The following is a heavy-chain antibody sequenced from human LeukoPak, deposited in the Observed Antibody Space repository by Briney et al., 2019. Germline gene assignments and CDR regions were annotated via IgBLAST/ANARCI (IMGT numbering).Heavy chain of an antibody. J-gene: IGHJ6*04. CDR3: ARMYDTLKYYNYGMDV. D-gene: IGHD3-9*01. CDR1: GFTFSSYS. V-gene: IGHV3-21*01. CDR2: ISSSSSYI. Sequence: PGGSLRLSCAASGFTFSSYSMNWVRQAPGKGLEWVSSISSSSSYIYYADSVKGRFTISRDDAKNSLYLQMNSLRAEDTAVYYCARMYDTLKYYNYGMDVWGKGTTVTVSS.